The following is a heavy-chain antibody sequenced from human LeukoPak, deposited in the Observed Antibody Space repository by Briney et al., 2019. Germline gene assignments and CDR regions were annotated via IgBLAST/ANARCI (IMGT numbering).Heavy chain of an antibody. Sequence: ASVKVSCKASGYTFTSYYMHWVRQTPGQGLEWMGIINPSGGSTSYAQKFQGRVTMTRDMSTSTVYMELSSLRSEDTAVYYCARDSWVRSSYNWFDPWGQGTLVTVSS. D-gene: IGHD5-12*01. CDR3: ARDSWVRSSYNWFDP. CDR1: GYTFTSYY. V-gene: IGHV1-46*01. J-gene: IGHJ5*02. CDR2: INPSGGST.